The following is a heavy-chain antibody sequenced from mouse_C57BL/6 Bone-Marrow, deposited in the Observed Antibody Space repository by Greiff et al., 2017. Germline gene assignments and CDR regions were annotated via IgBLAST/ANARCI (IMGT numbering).Heavy chain of an antibody. V-gene: IGHV7-1*01. D-gene: IGHD1-1*01. CDR1: RFTFSDFY. CDR3: ARALDYGSSNWYFDV. Sequence: EVKLVESGGGLVQSGRSLRLSCATSRFTFSDFYMEWVRQAPGKGLEWIAASRNKANDYTTEYSASVKGRFIVSRDTSQSILYLQMNALRAEDTAIYYCARALDYGSSNWYFDVWGTGTTVTVSS. CDR2: SRNKANDYTT. J-gene: IGHJ1*03.